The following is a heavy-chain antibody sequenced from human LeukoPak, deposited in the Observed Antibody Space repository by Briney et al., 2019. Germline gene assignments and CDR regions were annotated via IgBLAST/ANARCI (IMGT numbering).Heavy chain of an antibody. CDR1: GFTFDDYA. CDR3: VRGPRYYDDSGFHYGVFDI. Sequence: GGSLRLSCAASGFTFDDYAMHWVRQAPGKGLQWVSVIYPGGDIYYADSVKGRFIISRDNSKNTLSLQMNSLTAGDTAVYYCVRGPRYYDDSGFHYGVFDIWGQGTVVTVSS. CDR2: IYPGGDI. D-gene: IGHD3-16*01. V-gene: IGHV3-53*01. J-gene: IGHJ3*02.